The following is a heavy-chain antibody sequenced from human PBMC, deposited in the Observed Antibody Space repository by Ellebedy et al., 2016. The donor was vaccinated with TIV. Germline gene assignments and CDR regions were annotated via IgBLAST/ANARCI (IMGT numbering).Heavy chain of an antibody. CDR2: ISSSSNYI. J-gene: IGHJ6*02. CDR3: AREKGHYYYGMDV. V-gene: IGHV3-21*01. CDR1: GFTFSTFT. Sequence: GGSLRLSXAASGFTFSTFTMNWVRQAPGKGLEWVSSISSSSNYIYYADSLKGRFTISRDNAKNSLYLQVNSLRAEDTAVYYCAREKGHYYYGMDVWGQGTTVTVSS.